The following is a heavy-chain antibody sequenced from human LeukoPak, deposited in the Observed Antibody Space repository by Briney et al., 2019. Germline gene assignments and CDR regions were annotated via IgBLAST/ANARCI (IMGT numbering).Heavy chain of an antibody. J-gene: IGHJ5*02. V-gene: IGHV1-69*06. D-gene: IGHD1-26*01. CDR3: AREPQWELLPKWFDP. CDR1: GGTFSSYA. CDR2: IIPIFGTA. Sequence: GASVKVSCKASGGTFSSYAISWVRQAPGQGLEWMGGIIPIFGTANYAQKFQGRVTITADKSTSTAYMELSSLRSEDTAVYYCAREPQWELLPKWFDPWGQGTLVTVSS.